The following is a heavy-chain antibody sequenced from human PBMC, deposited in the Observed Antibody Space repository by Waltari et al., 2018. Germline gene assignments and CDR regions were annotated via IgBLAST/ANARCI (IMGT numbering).Heavy chain of an antibody. D-gene: IGHD2-2*01. CDR2: INHSGST. Sequence: QVQLQQWGAGLLKPSETLSLTCAVYGGSFSGYYWSWIRQPPGKGLEWIGEINHSGSTNYNPSLKSRVTISVDTSKNQFSLKLSSVTAADTAVYYCAKDLEVIVPAGFDIWGQGTMVTVSS. V-gene: IGHV4-34*01. CDR3: AKDLEVIVPAGFDI. CDR1: GGSFSGYY. J-gene: IGHJ3*02.